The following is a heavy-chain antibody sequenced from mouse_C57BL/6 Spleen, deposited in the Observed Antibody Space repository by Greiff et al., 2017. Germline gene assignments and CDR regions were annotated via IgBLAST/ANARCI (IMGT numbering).Heavy chain of an antibody. J-gene: IGHJ2*01. V-gene: IGHV1-55*01. CDR1: GYTFTSYW. Sequence: VQLQESGAELVKPGASVKMSCKASGYTFTSYWITWVKQRPGQGLEWIGDIYPGSGSTNYNEKFKSKATLTVDTSSSTAYMQLSSLTSEDSAVYYGARERDYYYGSSFGNYFDYWGQGTTLTVSS. D-gene: IGHD1-1*01. CDR3: ARERDYYYGSSFGNYFDY. CDR2: IYPGSGST.